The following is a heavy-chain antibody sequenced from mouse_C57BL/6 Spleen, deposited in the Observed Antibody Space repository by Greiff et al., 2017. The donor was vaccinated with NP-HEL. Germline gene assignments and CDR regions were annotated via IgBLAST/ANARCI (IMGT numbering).Heavy chain of an antibody. D-gene: IGHD2-1*01. CDR1: GYTFTDYE. CDR3: TRRGNYAYYFDY. CDR2: IDPETGGT. Sequence: QGQLQQSGAELVRPGASVTLSCKASGYTFTDYEMHWVKQTPVHGLEWIGAIDPETGGTAYNQKFKGKAILTADKSSSTAYMELRSLTSEDSTVYYCTRRGNYAYYFDYWGQGTTLTVSS. V-gene: IGHV1-15*01. J-gene: IGHJ2*01.